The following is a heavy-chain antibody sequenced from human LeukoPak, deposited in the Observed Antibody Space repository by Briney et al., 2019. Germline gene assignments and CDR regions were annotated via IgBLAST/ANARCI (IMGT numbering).Heavy chain of an antibody. V-gene: IGHV1-8*01. J-gene: IGHJ5*02. CDR1: GYPFTTYE. CDR2: VHPDTGYA. Sequence: GASVKVSCKTSGYPFTTYEINWVRQAAGQGLEWMGWVHPDTGYADYAQKFQGRVTMTGDTSISTAYMELSSLRSDDTAVYFCARGPRNDPWGQGTLVTVSS. D-gene: IGHD1-14*01. CDR3: ARGPRNDP.